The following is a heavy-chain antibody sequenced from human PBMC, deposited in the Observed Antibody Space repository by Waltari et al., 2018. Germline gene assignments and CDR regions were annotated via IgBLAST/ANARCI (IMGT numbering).Heavy chain of an antibody. CDR2: FDPEDGET. CDR1: GDTFTDYY. D-gene: IGHD3-22*01. Sequence: EVQLVQSGAEVKKPGATVKISCKVSGDTFTDYYIHWVQQAPGKGPEWMGIFDPEDGETIHAEKFQDRVTLTADTSTATAYMELSSLRSEDTAVYYCGTYSSDYLSYYFMDVWGKGTTVTVSS. V-gene: IGHV1-69-2*01. CDR3: GTYSSDYLSYYFMDV. J-gene: IGHJ6*03.